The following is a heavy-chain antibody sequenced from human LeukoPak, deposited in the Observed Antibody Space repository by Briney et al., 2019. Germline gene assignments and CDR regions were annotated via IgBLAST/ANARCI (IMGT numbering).Heavy chain of an antibody. J-gene: IGHJ4*02. CDR1: GLTFSSYS. CDR2: IVGSGDTA. V-gene: IGHV3-23*01. CDR3: SREGSY. D-gene: IGHD2-15*01. Sequence: GGSLRLSCAASGLTFSSYSMHWVRQAPGKGLEWVSAIVGSGDTAYHADSVKGRFTISRDNSKNTLYLQMNSLRAEDTALYYCSREGSYWGQGTLVTVSS.